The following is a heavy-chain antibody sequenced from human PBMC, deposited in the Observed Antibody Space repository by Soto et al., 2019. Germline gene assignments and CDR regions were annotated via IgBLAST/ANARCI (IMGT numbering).Heavy chain of an antibody. Sequence: ASVKVSCKASGGTFSSYAISWVRQAPGQGLEWMGGITPIFGTANYAQKFQGRVTITADESTSTAYMELSSLRSEDTAVYYCARSRGYSYGSDFGYWGQGTLVTVSS. CDR3: ARSRGYSYGSDFGY. CDR2: ITPIFGTA. CDR1: GGTFSSYA. V-gene: IGHV1-69*13. J-gene: IGHJ4*02. D-gene: IGHD5-18*01.